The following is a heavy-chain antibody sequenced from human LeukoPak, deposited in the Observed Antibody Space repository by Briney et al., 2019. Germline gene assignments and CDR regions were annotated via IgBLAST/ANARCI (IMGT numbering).Heavy chain of an antibody. V-gene: IGHV3-23*01. CDR1: GFTFSSYA. CDR3: ARGGKQRFYYMDV. J-gene: IGHJ6*03. Sequence: GGSLRLSCAASGFTFSSYAMSWVRQAPGKGLEWVSAISGSGGSTYYADSVKGRFTISRDNAKNSLYLQMNSLRAEDTAVYYCARGGKQRFYYMDVWGKGTTVTISS. CDR2: ISGSGGST. D-gene: IGHD3-3*01.